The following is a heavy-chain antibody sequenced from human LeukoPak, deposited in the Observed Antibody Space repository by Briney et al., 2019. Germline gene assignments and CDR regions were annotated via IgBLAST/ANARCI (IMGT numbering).Heavy chain of an antibody. Sequence: ASVKVSCKASGYTFTSYYMHWVRQAPGQGLEWMGVINPSGGSTSYAQKFQGRVTMTRDTSTSTVYMELSSLRSEDTAVYYCARCSSGYDLDYWGQGTLVTVSS. D-gene: IGHD5-12*01. CDR3: ARCSSGYDLDY. CDR2: INPSGGST. V-gene: IGHV1-46*01. CDR1: GYTFTSYY. J-gene: IGHJ4*02.